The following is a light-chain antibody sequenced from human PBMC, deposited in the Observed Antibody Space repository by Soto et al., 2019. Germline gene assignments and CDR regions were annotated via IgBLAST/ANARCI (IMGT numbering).Light chain of an antibody. V-gene: IGLV3-21*04. CDR3: QVWDSSSDPVV. Sequence: SYELTQPPSVSVAPGKTANITCGGNNIGSKSVHWYQQKPGQAPVLVISYDTDRPSGIPERYSGSNSGNTATLTISRVEAGDEADYYCQVWDSSSDPVVVGGGTTLTVL. CDR1: NIGSKS. CDR2: YDT. J-gene: IGLJ2*01.